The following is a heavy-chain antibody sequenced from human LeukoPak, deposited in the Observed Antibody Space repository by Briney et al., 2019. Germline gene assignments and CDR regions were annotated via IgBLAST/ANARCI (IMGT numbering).Heavy chain of an antibody. J-gene: IGHJ4*02. V-gene: IGHV4-34*01. Sequence: SETLSLTCAVYGGSFSGYYWSWIRQPPGKGLEWIGEINHSGSTNYNPSLKSRVTISVDTSKNQFSLKLSSVTAADTAVYYCARGGDSYGKRSFFDYWGQGTLVTVSS. CDR1: GGSFSGYY. CDR3: ARGGDSYGKRSFFDY. CDR2: INHSGST. D-gene: IGHD5-18*01.